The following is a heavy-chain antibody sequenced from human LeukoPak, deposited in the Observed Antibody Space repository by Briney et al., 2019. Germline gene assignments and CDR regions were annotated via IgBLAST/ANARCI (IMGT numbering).Heavy chain of an antibody. V-gene: IGHV3-23*01. CDR3: AKGPVVPVATYYFDY. CDR2: ISGSGGSA. CDR1: GFTFNTYA. D-gene: IGHD2-2*01. J-gene: IGHJ4*02. Sequence: GGSLRLSCAASGFTFNTYAMTWVRQAPGKGLEWVSAISGSGGSAFYADSVKGRFTISRDNSKSTLYLQMTSLRAEDTAVYYCAKGPVVPVATYYFDYWGQGTLVTVSS.